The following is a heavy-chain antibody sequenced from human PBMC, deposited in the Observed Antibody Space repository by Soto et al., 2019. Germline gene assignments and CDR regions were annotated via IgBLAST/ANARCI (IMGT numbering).Heavy chain of an antibody. J-gene: IGHJ4*02. CDR1: GFTFTSTS. CDR3: AEYNGATAVGPPFFAY. CDR2: IVVGSGNT. V-gene: IGHV1-58*01. D-gene: IGHD1-26*01. Sequence: SVKVSCTDSGFTFTSTSVQSVRQARGQRLEWIGWIVVGSGNTNYAQKFQERVTITRDMSTSTAYMELSSLRSEDTAVYYCAEYNGATAVGPPFFAYWGQGTLVTVSS.